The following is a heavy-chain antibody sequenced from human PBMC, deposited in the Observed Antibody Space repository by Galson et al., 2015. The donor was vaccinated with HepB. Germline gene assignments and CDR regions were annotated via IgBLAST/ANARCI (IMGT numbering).Heavy chain of an antibody. J-gene: IGHJ3*02. V-gene: IGHV4-39*07. CDR1: GGSISSSSYY. D-gene: IGHD1-26*01. CDR2: INHSGST. Sequence: SETLSLTCTVSGGSISSSSYYWGWIRRPPGKGLEWIGEINHSGSTNYNPSLKSRVTISVDTSKNQFSLKLSSVTAADTAVYYCARALKWELDAFDIWGQGTMVTVSS. CDR3: ARALKWELDAFDI.